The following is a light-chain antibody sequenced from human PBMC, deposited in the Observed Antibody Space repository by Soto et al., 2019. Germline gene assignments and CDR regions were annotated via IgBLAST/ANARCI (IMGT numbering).Light chain of an antibody. CDR3: QQYGTSPPT. Sequence: EIVLTQSPGTLSLSPGERATLSCRASQSVTGSYLAWYQQKPGQAPRLLMSGASSRATGTPDRFSGSGSGTDFILTISRLEPEDFAVFYCQQYGTSPPTFGQGTRLEIK. V-gene: IGKV3-20*01. CDR1: QSVTGSY. CDR2: GAS. J-gene: IGKJ5*01.